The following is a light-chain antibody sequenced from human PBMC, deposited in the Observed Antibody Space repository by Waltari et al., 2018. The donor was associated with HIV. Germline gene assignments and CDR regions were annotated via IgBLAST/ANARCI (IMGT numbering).Light chain of an antibody. V-gene: IGLV2-8*01. Sequence: QSALTQPPSASESPGQSVTISCTGTTSDVGYYNYVSWNQQPAGKAPKLIIYEVKKRPSGVPGRFAGTKAGNTASLTVSGRQPEDEADYYGRSYADSNDLLFGGGTRLTVL. CDR2: EVK. J-gene: IGLJ2*01. CDR3: RSYADSNDLL. CDR1: TSDVGYYNY.